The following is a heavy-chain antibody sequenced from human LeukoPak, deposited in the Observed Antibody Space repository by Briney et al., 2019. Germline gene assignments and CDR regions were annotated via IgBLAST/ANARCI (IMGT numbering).Heavy chain of an antibody. V-gene: IGHV1-18*01. CDR2: ISAYNGNT. CDR3: AREVAVAGTQGGYYYYYMDV. CDR1: GYTFTSYG. J-gene: IGHJ6*03. D-gene: IGHD6-19*01. Sequence: ASVKVSCKASGYTFTSYGISWVRQAPGQGLEWMGWISAYNGNTNYAQKLQGRVTMTTDTSTSTAYMELRSLRSDDTAVYYCAREVAVAGTQGGYYYYYMDVWGKGTTVTVSS.